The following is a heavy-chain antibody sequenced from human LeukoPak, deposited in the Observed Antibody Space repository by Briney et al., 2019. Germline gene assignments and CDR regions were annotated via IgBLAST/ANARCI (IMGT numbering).Heavy chain of an antibody. J-gene: IGHJ5*02. D-gene: IGHD3/OR15-3a*01. V-gene: IGHV2-5*02. CDR2: IYWDDDK. CDR1: GFSLSTSGVG. Sequence: SGPTLVKPTQTLTLTCTFSGFSLSTSGVGVGWIRQPPGKALEWLAVIYWDDDKRYSPSLKSRLTITKDTSKNRVVLTMTNMDPVDTASYYCAHSTWTGSWFDPWGQGTLVTVSS. CDR3: AHSTWTGSWFDP.